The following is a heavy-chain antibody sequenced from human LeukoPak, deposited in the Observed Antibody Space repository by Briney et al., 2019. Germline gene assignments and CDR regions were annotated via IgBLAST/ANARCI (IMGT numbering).Heavy chain of an antibody. V-gene: IGHV1-3*01. CDR3: ARALVAVAGIELDY. J-gene: IGHJ4*02. Sequence: ASVKVSCKASGYTFTSYAMHWVRQAPGQRLEWMGWINAGNGNTKYSQKFQGRVTITRDTSASTAYMELSNLRSEDTAVYYCARALVAVAGIELDYWGQGTLVTVSS. CDR2: INAGNGNT. D-gene: IGHD6-19*01. CDR1: GYTFTSYA.